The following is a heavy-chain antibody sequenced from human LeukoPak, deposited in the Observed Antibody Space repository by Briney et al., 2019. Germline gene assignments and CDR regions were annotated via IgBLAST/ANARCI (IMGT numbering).Heavy chain of an antibody. CDR3: AREYSSSPGY. J-gene: IGHJ4*02. Sequence: ASVKVSCKTSGYTFTDFQIHWVRQAPGQGLQWMGWINPDSAATNYAQKFQGRVTMTRDTSISTAYMELSRLRSDDTAVYYCAREYSSSPGYWGQGTLVTVSS. CDR1: GYTFTDFQ. CDR2: INPDSAAT. V-gene: IGHV1-2*02. D-gene: IGHD6-6*01.